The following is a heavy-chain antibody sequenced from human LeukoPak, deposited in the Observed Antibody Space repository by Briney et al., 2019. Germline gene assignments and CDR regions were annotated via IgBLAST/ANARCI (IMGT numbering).Heavy chain of an antibody. CDR3: ARTSGSGDSSGYYYSPDFDY. CDR1: GGSFSGYY. CDR2: INHSGST. V-gene: IGHV4-34*01. D-gene: IGHD3-22*01. Sequence: PSETLSLTCAVYGGSFSGYYWSWIRQPPGKGLEWIGEINHSGSTNYNPSLKSRVTISVDTSKNQFSLKLSSVTAADTAVYYCARTSGSGDSSGYYYSPDFDYWGQGTLVTVSS. J-gene: IGHJ4*02.